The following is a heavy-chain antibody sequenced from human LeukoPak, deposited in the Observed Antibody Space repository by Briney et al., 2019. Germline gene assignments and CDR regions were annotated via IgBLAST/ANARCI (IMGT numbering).Heavy chain of an antibody. CDR3: AKDGDQYYYDSSGYYYHDY. D-gene: IGHD3-22*01. Sequence: GGSLRLSCAASGFTFSNHWMHWVRQAPGKGLMWVSRINRGGSRTDYADSVKGRFTISRDNSKNTLYLQMNSLRAEDTAVYYCAKDGDQYYYDSSGYYYHDYWGQGTLVTVSS. J-gene: IGHJ4*02. CDR2: INRGGSRT. CDR1: GFTFSNHW. V-gene: IGHV3-74*01.